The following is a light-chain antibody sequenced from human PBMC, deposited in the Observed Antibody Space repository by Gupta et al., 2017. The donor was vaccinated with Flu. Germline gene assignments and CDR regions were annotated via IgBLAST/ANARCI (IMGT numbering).Light chain of an antibody. CDR1: SSDVGTYNR. Sequence: QSALTQPPSVSGSPGQSVTIPCTGTSSDVGTYNRVSWYQQSPGTAPKLMIYEVSRRPSGVPDRFSGSKSGNTASLTISGRQGEDEADYYCSSYTSSYTYVFGTGTKVTVL. CDR2: EVS. V-gene: IGLV2-18*02. J-gene: IGLJ1*01. CDR3: SSYTSSYTYV.